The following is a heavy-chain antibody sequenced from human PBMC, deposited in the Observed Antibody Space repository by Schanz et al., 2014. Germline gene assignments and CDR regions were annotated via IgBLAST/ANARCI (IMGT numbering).Heavy chain of an antibody. J-gene: IGHJ6*03. CDR1: TCGSYY. CDR3: ARVDSGYDSHLYYYYYYMDV. V-gene: IGHV3-11*01. CDR2: IISTGGTI. Sequence: TCGSYYMSWIRQAPGKGLEWVSSIISTGGTIYYVDSVRGRFTISRDNAKNSLYLQMNSLRVDDTAVYYCARVDSGYDSHLYYYYYYMDVWGKGTTXTVSS. D-gene: IGHD5-12*01.